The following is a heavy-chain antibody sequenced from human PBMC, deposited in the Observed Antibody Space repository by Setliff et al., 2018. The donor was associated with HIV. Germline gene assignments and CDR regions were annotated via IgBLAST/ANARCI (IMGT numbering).Heavy chain of an antibody. J-gene: IGHJ6*03. CDR2: IYTSGST. Sequence: SETLSLTCTVSGDSVSNGRYYWSWIRQPAGKGLEWIGHIYTSGSTDYNPSLKSRVTISVDTSKNQFSLKMSSVTAADTAVYYCARDGVSIVVVPAAIHYYYYMDVWGKGTTVTVSS. D-gene: IGHD2-2*02. CDR3: ARDGVSIVVVPAAIHYYYYMDV. V-gene: IGHV4-61*09. CDR1: GDSVSNGRYY.